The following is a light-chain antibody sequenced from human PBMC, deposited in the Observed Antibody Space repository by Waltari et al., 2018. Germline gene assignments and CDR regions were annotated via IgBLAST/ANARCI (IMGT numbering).Light chain of an antibody. J-gene: IGKJ2*01. CDR2: LGS. Sequence: DTVMTQSPLSLPVTPGEPASISCRSSQSLLHSNGYNYLDWYLQKPGQSPQLLIYLGSNRASGVPDRFSGSGSGTDFTLKISRVEAEDVGVYYGMQALQTPYTFGQGTKLEIK. V-gene: IGKV2-28*01. CDR3: MQALQTPYT. CDR1: QSLLHSNGYNY.